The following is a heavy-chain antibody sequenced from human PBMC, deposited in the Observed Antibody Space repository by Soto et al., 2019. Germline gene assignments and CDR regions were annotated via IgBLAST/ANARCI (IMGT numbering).Heavy chain of an antibody. D-gene: IGHD6-6*01. V-gene: IGHV1-69*06. CDR3: ARGDVAARPADAFDI. CDR1: GYTFTGYY. J-gene: IGHJ3*02. CDR2: IIPIFGTA. Sequence: QVQLVQSGAEVKKPGASVKVSCQVSGYTFTGYYLHWARQAPGQGLEWMGGIIPIFGTANYAQKFQGRVTITADKSTSTAYMELSSLRSEDTAVYYCARGDVAARPADAFDIWGQGTMVTVSS.